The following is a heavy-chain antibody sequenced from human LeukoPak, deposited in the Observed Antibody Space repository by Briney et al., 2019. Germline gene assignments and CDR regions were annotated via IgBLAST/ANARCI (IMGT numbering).Heavy chain of an antibody. V-gene: IGHV3-30*03. CDR2: ISFDGRSH. CDR3: AREKYCTETDCLHGRFYFDY. Sequence: GRSLRLSCAASGITFSSYGMHWVRQAPGKGLEWVAVISFDGRSHNYADSVKGRFTISRDNSRNTLYLQMNSLRAEDTAVYFCAREKYCTETDCLHGRFYFDYWGQGTLVTVSS. J-gene: IGHJ4*02. CDR1: GITFSSYG. D-gene: IGHD2-8*02.